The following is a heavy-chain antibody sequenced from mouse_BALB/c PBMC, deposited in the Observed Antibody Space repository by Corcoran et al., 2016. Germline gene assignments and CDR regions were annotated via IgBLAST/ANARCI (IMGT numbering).Heavy chain of an antibody. CDR2: INTYTGEP. CDR1: GYTFTKYG. Sequence: QIQLVQSGPELKKPGETVKISCKASGYTFTKYGMNWVKQAPGKGLKWMGWINTYTGEPTYADDFKGRFAFSLETSASTAYLQINNLKNEDTATYFCASPYYDYDGDLMDYWGHGTSVTVSS. CDR3: ASPYYDYDGDLMDY. J-gene: IGHJ4*01. V-gene: IGHV9-3-1*01. D-gene: IGHD2-4*01.